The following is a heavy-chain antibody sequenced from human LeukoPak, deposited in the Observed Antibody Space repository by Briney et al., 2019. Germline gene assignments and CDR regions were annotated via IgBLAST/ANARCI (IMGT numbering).Heavy chain of an antibody. CDR1: GFPFSSYA. CDR2: ISGSGAVT. CDR3: AKHGGSYFAYDI. V-gene: IGHV3-23*01. Sequence: GGSLRLSCAASGFPFSSYAMNWVRQAPGKGLEWVSSISGSGAVTYYADSVKGRFTVFRDNPKNTLYLQMNSLRADDTAVYYCAKHGGSYFAYDIWGQGTMVIVSS. D-gene: IGHD3-10*01. J-gene: IGHJ3*02.